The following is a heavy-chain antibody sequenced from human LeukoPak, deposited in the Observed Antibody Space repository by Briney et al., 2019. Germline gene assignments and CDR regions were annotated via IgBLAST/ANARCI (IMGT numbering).Heavy chain of an antibody. CDR2: ISYDGSNK. CDR1: GFTFSSYA. CDR3: ARRGYSYGSPHYFDY. V-gene: IGHV3-30*04. J-gene: IGHJ4*02. D-gene: IGHD5-18*01. Sequence: GGSLRLSCAASGFTFSSYAMHWVRQAPGKGLEWVAVISYDGSNKYYADSVKGRFTISRDNSKNTPYLQMNSLGAEDTAVYYCARRGYSYGSPHYFDYWGQGTLVTVSS.